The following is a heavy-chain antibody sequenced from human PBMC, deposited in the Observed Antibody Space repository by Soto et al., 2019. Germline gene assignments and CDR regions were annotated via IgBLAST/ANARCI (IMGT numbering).Heavy chain of an antibody. CDR3: ARTYYYGSGSSTEPLYYYYYYGMDV. D-gene: IGHD3-10*01. J-gene: IGHJ6*02. CDR1: GYSFTSYW. Sequence: PGESRKISCKGSGYSFTSYWISWVRQMPGKGLEWMGRIDPSDSYTNYSPSFQGHVTISADKSISTAYLQWSSLKASDTAMYYCARTYYYGSGSSTEPLYYYYYYGMDVWGQGTTVTVSS. CDR2: IDPSDSYT. V-gene: IGHV5-10-1*01.